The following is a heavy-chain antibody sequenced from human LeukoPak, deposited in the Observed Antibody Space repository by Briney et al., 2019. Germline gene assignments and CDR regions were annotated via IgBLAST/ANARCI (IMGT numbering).Heavy chain of an antibody. CDR3: ARIAAPGNRRLNF. J-gene: IGHJ4*02. V-gene: IGHV1-8*01. D-gene: IGHD6-13*01. Sequence: ASVKVSCKASGYTFTSYDINWVRQATGQGLEWMGWMNPNSGNTGNAQKFQGRVTMTRNTSISTAYMELTSLTSEDTAVYFCARIAAPGNRRLNFWGQGTLVTVSS. CDR2: MNPNSGNT. CDR1: GYTFTSYD.